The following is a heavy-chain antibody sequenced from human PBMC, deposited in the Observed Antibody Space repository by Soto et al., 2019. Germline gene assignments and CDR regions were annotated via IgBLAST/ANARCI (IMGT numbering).Heavy chain of an antibody. CDR3: ARGGGTGLGI. J-gene: IGHJ3*02. D-gene: IGHD3-10*01. V-gene: IGHV4-34*01. Sequence: QVQLQQWGAGLLKPSETLSLTCAVYGGSFSGYYWSWIRQPPGKGLEWIGEINHSGSTNYNPSLKSRVTRSVDTSKNQFSLKLSSVTAADTAVYYCARGGGTGLGIWGQGTMVTVSS. CDR1: GGSFSGYY. CDR2: INHSGST.